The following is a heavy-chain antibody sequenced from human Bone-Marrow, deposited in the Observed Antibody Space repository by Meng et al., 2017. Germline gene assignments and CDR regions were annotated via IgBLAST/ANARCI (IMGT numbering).Heavy chain of an antibody. J-gene: IGHJ4*02. CDR2: TYYRSQWQS. V-gene: IGHV6-1*02. Sequence: LPQSGPRLLKLPQPSSSPFAISGDSVSGNRAFWHWVRQSPSRGLEWLGHTYYRSQWQSHYGASVKSRISIYADTSRNQFSLILNSVTPEDTAVYYCASWYGESWGQGTLVTVSP. CDR1: GDSVSGNRAF. D-gene: IGHD3-10*01. CDR3: ASWYGES.